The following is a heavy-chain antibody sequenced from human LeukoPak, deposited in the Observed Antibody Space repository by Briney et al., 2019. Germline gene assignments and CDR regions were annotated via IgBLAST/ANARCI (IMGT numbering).Heavy chain of an antibody. CDR2: INKDGSAT. J-gene: IGHJ6*02. Sequence: GGSLRLSCEASGFTFDAYAMHWVRQAPGKGLEWVSLINKDGSATYYADSVKGRFTISRDNSKNSLYLQMNSLRSEDTALYYCATWAFYHSLNVWGQGTTVTVSS. CDR3: ATWAFYHSLNV. D-gene: IGHD1-26*01. V-gene: IGHV3-43*02. CDR1: GFTFDAYA.